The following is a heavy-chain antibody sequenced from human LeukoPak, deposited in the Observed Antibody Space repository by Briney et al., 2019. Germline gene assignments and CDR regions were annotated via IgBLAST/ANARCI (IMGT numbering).Heavy chain of an antibody. CDR3: AKDYDSLDY. V-gene: IGHV3-48*03. D-gene: IGHD3-3*01. CDR2: INSGSTNI. CDR1: GFTFSTYE. J-gene: IGHJ4*02. Sequence: PGGSLRLSCAASGFTFSTYEMSWVRQAPGKGLEWVSYINSGSTNIQYAASVKGRFTISRDNARNSLYLQMNSLRAEDTAVYYCAKDYDSLDYWGQGTLCTVSS.